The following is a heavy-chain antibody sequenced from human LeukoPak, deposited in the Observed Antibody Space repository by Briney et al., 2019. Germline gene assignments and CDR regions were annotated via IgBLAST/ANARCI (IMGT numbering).Heavy chain of an antibody. CDR2: ITTSGGST. J-gene: IGHJ6*02. CDR1: GFTFSSYA. V-gene: IGHV3-23*01. CDR3: ARDQTPQITGYNYGMDV. D-gene: IGHD2-8*02. Sequence: PGGSLRLSCAASGFTFSSYAMSWVRQAPGEGLEWVSSITTSGGSTYYADSVKGRFTISRDNAKNTLYLQMNSLRPEDTAVYYCARDQTPQITGYNYGMDVWGQGTTVTVSS.